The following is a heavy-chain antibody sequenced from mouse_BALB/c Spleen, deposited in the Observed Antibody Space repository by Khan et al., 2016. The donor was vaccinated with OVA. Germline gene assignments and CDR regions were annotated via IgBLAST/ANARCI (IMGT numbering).Heavy chain of an antibody. V-gene: IGHV3-2*02. CDR3: ARIYGGDFDY. CDR1: GYSITTDYA. D-gene: IGHD1-1*01. Sequence: EVQLQESGPGLVKPSQSLSLTCTVTGYSITTDYAWNWIRQFPGSKLEWMGHISYSGNTKYNPSLKSRISITRDTSKQQFFLQLKSVTTEDTARYYCARIYGGDFDYWGQGTTLTVSS. J-gene: IGHJ2*01. CDR2: ISYSGNT.